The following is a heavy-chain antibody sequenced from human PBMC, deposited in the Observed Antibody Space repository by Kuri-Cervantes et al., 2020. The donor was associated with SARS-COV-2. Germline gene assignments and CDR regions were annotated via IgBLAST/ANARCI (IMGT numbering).Heavy chain of an antibody. V-gene: IGHV4-39*01. D-gene: IGHD3-10*01. CDR2: IYYSGST. CDR3: ARLPLLGGATYYYYYMDV. J-gene: IGHJ6*03. Sequence: SETLSLTCTVSGGSISSYYWSWIRQPPGKGLEWIGSIYYSGSTHYNPSLKSRVTISVDTSKNQFSLKLSSVTAADTAVYYCARLPLLGGATYYYYYMDVWGKGTTVTVSS. CDR1: GGSISSYY.